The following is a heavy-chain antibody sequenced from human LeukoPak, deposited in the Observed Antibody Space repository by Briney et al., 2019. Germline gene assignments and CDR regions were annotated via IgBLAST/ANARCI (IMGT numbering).Heavy chain of an antibody. CDR3: ASVLKYQLLYYFDY. D-gene: IGHD2-2*01. V-gene: IGHV4-39*01. J-gene: IGHJ4*02. CDR2: IYYSGST. CDR1: GGYISNSSYY. Sequence: PSETLSLTXTVSGGYISNSSYYWGRIRQPPGKGLEWIGSIYYSGSTYYNPSLKSRVTISVDTSKNQFSLKLSSVTAADTAVYYCASVLKYQLLYYFDYWGQGTLVTVSS.